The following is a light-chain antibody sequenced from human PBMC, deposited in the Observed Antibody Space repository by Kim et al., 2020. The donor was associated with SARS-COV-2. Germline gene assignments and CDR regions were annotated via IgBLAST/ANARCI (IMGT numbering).Light chain of an antibody. CDR3: QQSNNWPYT. CDR2: DAS. CDR1: QRVTTN. V-gene: IGKV3-15*01. J-gene: IGKJ2*01. Sequence: SGSPWERVTLSCRASQRVTTNLAWHQQTPGQDPRVLIYDASTRATGIPARFSGSGSGTEFTLTISSLQSEDFAVYYCQQSNNWPYTFGQGTKLEI.